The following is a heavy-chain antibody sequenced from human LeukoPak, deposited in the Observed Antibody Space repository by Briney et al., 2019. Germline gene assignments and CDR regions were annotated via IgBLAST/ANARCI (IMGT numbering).Heavy chain of an antibody. J-gene: IGHJ4*02. CDR2: ISSSGSTI. D-gene: IGHD3-3*01. CDR3: ARDGFVTIFGVVPSDY. Sequence: GGSLRLSCEASGFTFSDYYMSWIRQAPGKGLEWVSYISSSGSTIYYADSVKGRFTISRDNAKNSLYLQMNSLRAEDTAVYYCARDGFVTIFGVVPSDYWGQGTLVTVSS. V-gene: IGHV3-11*04. CDR1: GFTFSDYY.